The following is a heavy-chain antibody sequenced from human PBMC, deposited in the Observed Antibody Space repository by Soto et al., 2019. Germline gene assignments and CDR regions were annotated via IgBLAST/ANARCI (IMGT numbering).Heavy chain of an antibody. CDR2: ISYDGSSK. V-gene: IGHV3-30-3*01. J-gene: IGHJ3*02. D-gene: IGHD2-15*01. CDR3: ARSIVVVLKSAFDI. Sequence: QVQLVESGGGGVQPGRSLRLSCAASGFTFSSYAMNWVRQAPGKGREWVAVISYDGSSKYFADSVKGRLTISRDNSKKTVYLLMNSRRAEETAVYYCARSIVVVLKSAFDIWGKGIMVTVSS. CDR1: GFTFSSYA.